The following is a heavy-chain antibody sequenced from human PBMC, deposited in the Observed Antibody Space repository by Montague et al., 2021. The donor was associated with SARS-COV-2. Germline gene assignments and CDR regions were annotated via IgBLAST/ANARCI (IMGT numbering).Heavy chain of an antibody. CDR3: ARDLVVTDVISAY. CDR1: GFPFSYFD. V-gene: IGHV3-48*03. D-gene: IGHD3-16*02. CDR2: ISGSYTTI. J-gene: IGHJ4*02. Sequence: SLKLSCTASGFPFSYFDINWVRQAPGKGLEWISYISGSYTTIYYADTFKGRITISSDNATNSLYLQMTSLIAEDTAVYYCARDLVVTDVISAYWGQGTLVTVSS.